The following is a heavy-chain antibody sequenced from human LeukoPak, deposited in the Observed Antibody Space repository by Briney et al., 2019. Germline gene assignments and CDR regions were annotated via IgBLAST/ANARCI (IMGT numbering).Heavy chain of an antibody. CDR2: IIPIFGTA. V-gene: IGHV1-69*13. J-gene: IGHJ5*02. Sequence: ASVKVSCKASGCTFSSYAISWVRQAPRQGLEWMGGIIPIFGTANYAQKFQGRVTITADESTSTAYMELSSLRPEDTAVYYCARAPIQTSAFNWFDPWGQGTLVTVSS. CDR3: ARAPIQTSAFNWFDP. CDR1: GCTFSSYA.